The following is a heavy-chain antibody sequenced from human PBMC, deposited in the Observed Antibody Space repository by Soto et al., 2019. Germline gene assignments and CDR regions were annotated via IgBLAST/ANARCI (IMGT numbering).Heavy chain of an antibody. Sequence: QVQLVESGGGAVQPGRSLRLSCAASGFTFDSHGRHWVRQAPGKGLEWVAVISSDGNNKYYANSVKGGFTISRDNFKNIWFLQMSPRRAEDTGVCNWVNILLPNGVTTCGSWGQGTRGTVSS. CDR1: GFTFDSHG. CDR2: ISSDGNNK. D-gene: IGHD4-17*01. CDR3: VNILLPNGVTTCGS. J-gene: IGHJ5*02. V-gene: IGHV3-30*18.